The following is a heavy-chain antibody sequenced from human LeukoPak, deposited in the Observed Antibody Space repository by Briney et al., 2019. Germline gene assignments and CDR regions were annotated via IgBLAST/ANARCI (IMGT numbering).Heavy chain of an antibody. D-gene: IGHD3-10*01. CDR2: IIPILGIA. CDR3: ARDAGTDYYGSTFQDENWFDP. V-gene: IGHV1-69*04. J-gene: IGHJ5*02. Sequence: ASVKVSCKASGGTFSSYAISWVRQAPGQGLEWMGRIIPILGIANYAQKFQGRVTITADKSTSTAYMKLSSLRSEDTAVYYCARDAGTDYYGSTFQDENWFDPWGQGTLVTVSS. CDR1: GGTFSSYA.